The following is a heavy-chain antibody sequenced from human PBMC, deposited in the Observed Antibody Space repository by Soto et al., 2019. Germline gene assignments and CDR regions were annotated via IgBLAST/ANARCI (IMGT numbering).Heavy chain of an antibody. CDR3: ARGSAYVSGLYHDY. J-gene: IGHJ4*02. CDR2: LIPILGTT. CDR1: GGTFSSDA. Sequence: QVQLVQSGAEVRKPGSSVKVSCKASGGTFSSDAVSWVRQAPGQGLGWMGGLIPILGTTHYAEKFQGRVRFTAAESTNTACMGLSSLGSDVTSVYYLARGSAYVSGLYHDYWGEGTRVTVSA. D-gene: IGHD6-19*01. V-gene: IGHV1-69*01.